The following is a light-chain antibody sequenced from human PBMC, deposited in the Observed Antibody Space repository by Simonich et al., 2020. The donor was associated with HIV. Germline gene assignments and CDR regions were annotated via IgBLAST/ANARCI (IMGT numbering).Light chain of an antibody. J-gene: IGKJ2*01. Sequence: EIVLTQSPGTLSLSPGERATLSCRASQSVSAGYLAWYQQKPGQAPRLLIYGASSRATGIPDRFSGSGSGTEFTLTISSMQSEDFAVYYCQQYNNWPPYTFVQGTKLEIK. CDR2: GAS. V-gene: IGKV3-20*01. CDR1: QSVSAGY. CDR3: QQYNNWPPYT.